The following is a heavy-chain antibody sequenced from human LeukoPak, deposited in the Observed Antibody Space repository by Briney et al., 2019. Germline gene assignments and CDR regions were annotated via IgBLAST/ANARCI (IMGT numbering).Heavy chain of an antibody. J-gene: IGHJ5*02. CDR3: ARDFPGPAWFDP. CDR2: INPSGGST. Sequence: ASVKVSCKASGYTFTSYYMHWVRQAPGQGLEWMGIINPSGGSTSYAQKFQGRVTMTRDMSTSTVYMELSSLRSEDTAVYYCARDFPGPAWFDPWGQGTLVTASS. V-gene: IGHV1-46*01. CDR1: GYTFTSYY.